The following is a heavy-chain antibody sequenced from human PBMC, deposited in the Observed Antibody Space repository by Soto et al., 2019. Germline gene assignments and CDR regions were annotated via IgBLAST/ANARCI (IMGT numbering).Heavy chain of an antibody. D-gene: IGHD3-10*01. V-gene: IGHV4-34*01. J-gene: IGHJ6*02. CDR3: ARITAGALPYYYYYYGMDV. Sequence: PSETLSLTCAVYGGSFSGYYWSWVRQPPGKGLEWIGEINHSGSTNYNPSLKSRVTISVDTSKNQFSLKLSSVTAADTAVYYCARITAGALPYYYYYYGMDVWGQGTTLTV. CDR1: GGSFSGYY. CDR2: INHSGST.